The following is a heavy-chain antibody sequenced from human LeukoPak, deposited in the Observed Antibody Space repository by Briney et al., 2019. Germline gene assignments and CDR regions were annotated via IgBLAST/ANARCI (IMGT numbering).Heavy chain of an antibody. CDR2: IYYSGST. D-gene: IGHD3-10*01. CDR1: GGSISSYY. J-gene: IGHJ4*02. Sequence: SETLPLTCTVSGGSISSYYWSWIRQPPGKGLEWIGYIYYSGSTNYNPSLKSRVTISVDTSKNQFSLKLSSVTAADTAVYYCARMVRGVFLDYWGQGTLVTVSS. V-gene: IGHV4-59*01. CDR3: ARMVRGVFLDY.